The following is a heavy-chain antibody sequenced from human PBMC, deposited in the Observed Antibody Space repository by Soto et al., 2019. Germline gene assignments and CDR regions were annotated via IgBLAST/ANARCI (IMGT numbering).Heavy chain of an antibody. V-gene: IGHV3-23*01. J-gene: IGHJ3*02. CDR2: LSGSGSST. CDR3: AGSDGAFDI. Sequence: GGSLRLSCAASGFTFSNYAMSWVRQAPGKGLEWVSALSGSGSSTYYADSVKGQFTISRDKSKSTLYLQMNSLRAEDTAVYYCAGSDGAFDIWGQGTMVTVSS. CDR1: GFTFSNYA.